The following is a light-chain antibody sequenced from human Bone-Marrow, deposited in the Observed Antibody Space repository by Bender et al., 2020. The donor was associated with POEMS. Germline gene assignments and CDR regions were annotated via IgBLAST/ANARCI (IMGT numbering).Light chain of an antibody. CDR2: EDS. CDR1: ALANHY. CDR3: QSQDTSDTYVV. J-gene: IGLJ1*01. V-gene: IGLV3-25*03. Sequence: SYELTQPPSVSVSAGQTARITCSADALANHYASWYQQTPGQAPVLVIYEDSERPSGIPERFSGSSSGTTVTLTISGVQAEDEADYYCQSQDTSDTYVVFGTGTKVTVL.